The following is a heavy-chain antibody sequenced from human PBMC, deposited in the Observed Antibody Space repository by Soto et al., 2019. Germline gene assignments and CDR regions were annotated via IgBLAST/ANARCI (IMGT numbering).Heavy chain of an antibody. Sequence: QVQLQESGPGLVKPSGTLSLTCAVSGGSISSSNWWSWVRQPPGKGLEWIGEIYHSGSTNYNPSLKSRVPXSXDXXKNQFSRKLSSVTAADTAVYYCARSLDYYGSGSLRWGQGTLVTVSS. J-gene: IGHJ4*02. V-gene: IGHV4-4*02. D-gene: IGHD3-10*01. CDR3: ARSLDYYGSGSLR. CDR1: GGSISSSNW. CDR2: IYHSGST.